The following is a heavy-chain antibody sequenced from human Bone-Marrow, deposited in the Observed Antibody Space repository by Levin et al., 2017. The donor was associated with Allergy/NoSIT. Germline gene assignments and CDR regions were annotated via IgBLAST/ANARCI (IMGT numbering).Heavy chain of an antibody. D-gene: IGHD4-17*01. J-gene: IGHJ4*02. CDR2: IYHSGST. CDR1: GGSISSSNW. CDR3: ARVDYGKGAFDY. Sequence: GSLRLSCAVSGGSISSSNWWSWVRQPPGKGLEWIGEIYHSGSTNYNPSLKSRVTISVDKSKNQFSLKLSSVTAADTAVYYCARVDYGKGAFDYWGQGTLVTVSS. V-gene: IGHV4-4*02.